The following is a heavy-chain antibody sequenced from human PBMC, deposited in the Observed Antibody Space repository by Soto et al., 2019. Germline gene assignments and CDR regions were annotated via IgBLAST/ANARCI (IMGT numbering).Heavy chain of an antibody. CDR1: AISFNTYG. CDR3: ARQKSPEGWFDP. V-gene: IGHV3-23*01. J-gene: IGHJ5*02. CDR2: VTVTGGST. Sequence: LGLSCAASAISFNTYGVTWVRQAPGKGLEWVSTVTVTGGSTYYADSVKGRFTISRDRSNYTVSLLLNSLRVEDTAIYYCARQKSPEGWFDPWGQGTLVTVSS.